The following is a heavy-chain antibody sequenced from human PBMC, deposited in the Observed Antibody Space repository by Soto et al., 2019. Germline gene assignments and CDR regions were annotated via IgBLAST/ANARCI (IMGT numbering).Heavy chain of an antibody. CDR3: ARDPVCNWFDP. CDR1: GGTFSSDA. J-gene: IGHJ5*02. Sequence: SVNVSGKDSGGTFSSDAISWVRQAPGQGLEWMGGIIPIFGTANYAQKFQGRVTSTADEYTSTAYMELSSLRSEDTAVYYCARDPVCNWFDPWGQGTLVTVSS. V-gene: IGHV1-69*13. D-gene: IGHD3-16*01. CDR2: IIPIFGTA.